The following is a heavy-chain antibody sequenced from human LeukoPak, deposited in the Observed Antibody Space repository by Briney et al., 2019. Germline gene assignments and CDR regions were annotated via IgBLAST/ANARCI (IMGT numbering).Heavy chain of an antibody. J-gene: IGHJ1*01. V-gene: IGHV4-4*07. CDR3: ARGGPDLACEYFQY. CDR1: GGSISTNY. D-gene: IGHD5-12*01. CDR2: IYVTGTT. Sequence: SETLSLTCTVSGGSISTNYWNWIRQPAGKGLEWIGRIYVTGTTYYNPSLKSRLTMSVDASRNQFFLNLSSVTAADTAVYYCARGGPDLACEYFQYWGQGTLVTVS.